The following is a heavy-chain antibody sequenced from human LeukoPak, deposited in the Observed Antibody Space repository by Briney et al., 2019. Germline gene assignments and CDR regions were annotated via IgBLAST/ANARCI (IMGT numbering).Heavy chain of an antibody. J-gene: IGHJ4*02. Sequence: PGGSLRLSCAASGFTFSSYAMNWLRLAPGKGPEWVSVISGGGGTTYYADSVKGRFTISRDNSKNTLFLLMSSLSDEDTAVYYCATTRDDTHFNMFFDHWGQGILVTVSS. V-gene: IGHV3-23*01. CDR1: GFTFSSYA. D-gene: IGHD3-10*02. CDR2: ISGGGGTT. CDR3: ATTRDDTHFNMFFDH.